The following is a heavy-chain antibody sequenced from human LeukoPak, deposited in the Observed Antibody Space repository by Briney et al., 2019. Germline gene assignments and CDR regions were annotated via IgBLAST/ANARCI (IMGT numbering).Heavy chain of an antibody. CDR3: ARGGITEDFDY. J-gene: IGHJ4*02. CDR1: GYTFTDYY. Sequence: ASVKVSCKASGYTFTDYYMHWVRQAPGQGLEWMGRINPNSGGTNSAQRFQGRVTMTRDTSISTAYMELSRLRSDDTAVYYCARGGITEDFDYWGQGTPVTVSS. D-gene: IGHD1-14*01. CDR2: INPNSGGT. V-gene: IGHV1-2*06.